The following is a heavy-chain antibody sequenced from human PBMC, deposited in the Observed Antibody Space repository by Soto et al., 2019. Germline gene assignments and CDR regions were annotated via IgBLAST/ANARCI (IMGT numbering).Heavy chain of an antibody. CDR1: GFTFDDYA. V-gene: IGHV3-9*01. CDR3: AKEMGCSSTSCYAVDY. D-gene: IGHD2-2*01. CDR2: LSWNSGSI. J-gene: IGHJ4*02. Sequence: EVQLVESGGGLVQPGRSLRLSCAASGFTFDDYAMHWVRQAPGKGLGWVSGLSWNSGSIGYAESMKGRFTISKDHATNSLYLLMNSLRAEDTALYYGAKEMGCSSTSCYAVDYWGQGTLVTVSS.